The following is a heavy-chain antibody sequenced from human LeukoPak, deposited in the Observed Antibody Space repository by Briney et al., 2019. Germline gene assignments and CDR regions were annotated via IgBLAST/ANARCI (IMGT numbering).Heavy chain of an antibody. Sequence: ASVKVSCKASGYTFTGYYMHWVRQAPGQGLEWMGWINPNSGGTNYAQKLQGRVTMTTDTSTSTAYMELRSLRSDDTAVYYCARDRLLWFGDPGNWGQGTLVTVSS. CDR2: INPNSGGT. D-gene: IGHD3-10*01. CDR1: GYTFTGYY. V-gene: IGHV1-2*02. CDR3: ARDRLLWFGDPGN. J-gene: IGHJ4*02.